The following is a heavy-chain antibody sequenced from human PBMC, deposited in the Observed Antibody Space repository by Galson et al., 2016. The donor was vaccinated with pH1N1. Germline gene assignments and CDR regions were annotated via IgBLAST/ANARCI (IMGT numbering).Heavy chain of an antibody. Sequence: SLRLSCAASGFIFSSYAMTWVRQAPGKGLEWVSALSAASTAVYYGNSVKGRFTISRDNSKNTLYLQTNSLRAEDKAVYYCAKGGRVGVQGYYYALDVWGQGTAVTVSS. CDR2: LSAASTAV. J-gene: IGHJ6*02. D-gene: IGHD2-2*01. V-gene: IGHV3-23*01. CDR1: GFIFSSYA. CDR3: AKGGRVGVQGYYYALDV.